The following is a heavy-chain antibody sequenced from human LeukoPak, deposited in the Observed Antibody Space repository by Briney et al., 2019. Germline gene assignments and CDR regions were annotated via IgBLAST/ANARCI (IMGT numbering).Heavy chain of an antibody. Sequence: GGSLRLSCAASGFTFSSYAMSWVRQAPGKGLEWVSAISGSGGSTYYADSVKGRLTISRDNSKNTLYLQMNSPRVEDTAVYYCANGYSSGWYGFGYWGQGTLVIVSS. CDR2: ISGSGGST. V-gene: IGHV3-23*01. D-gene: IGHD6-19*01. CDR3: ANGYSSGWYGFGY. J-gene: IGHJ4*02. CDR1: GFTFSSYA.